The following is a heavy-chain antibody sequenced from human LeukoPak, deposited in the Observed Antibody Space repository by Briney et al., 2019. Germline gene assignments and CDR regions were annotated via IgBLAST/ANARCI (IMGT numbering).Heavy chain of an antibody. V-gene: IGHV3-23*01. Sequence: PGGSLRLSCVASGFTFSSLAMHWVRQAPGKGLEWVSVVSGSGGATHYADSVRGRFTISRDNSKNTLYLQMNSLRAEDTALYYCAKKGRMIVGFEREPDPFDIWGQGTMVTVSS. D-gene: IGHD3-22*01. CDR1: GFTFSSLA. CDR3: AKKGRMIVGFEREPDPFDI. CDR2: VSGSGGAT. J-gene: IGHJ3*02.